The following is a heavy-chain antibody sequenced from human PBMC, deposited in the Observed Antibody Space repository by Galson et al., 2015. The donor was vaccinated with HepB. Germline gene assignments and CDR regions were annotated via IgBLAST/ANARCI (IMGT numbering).Heavy chain of an antibody. CDR3: AREGHCSSTTCSLDY. CDR1: GNTFTDYY. J-gene: IGHJ4*02. V-gene: IGHV1-2*02. Sequence: SVKVSCKASGNTFTDYYMHWVRQAPGQGLEWMGWINPNSGVTKYPQKFQGRVTMTRDTSISTAYMELSRLRSDDTALYYCAREGHCSSTTCSLDYWGQGTLVTVSS. CDR2: INPNSGVT. D-gene: IGHD2-2*01.